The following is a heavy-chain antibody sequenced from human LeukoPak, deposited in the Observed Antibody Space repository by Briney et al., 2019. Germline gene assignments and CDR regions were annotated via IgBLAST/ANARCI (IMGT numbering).Heavy chain of an antibody. D-gene: IGHD4-17*01. CDR1: GGSISSYY. CDR2: IYYSGRH. J-gene: IGHJ4*02. Sequence: SETLSLTCTVSGGSISSYYWSWIRQPPGKGLEWIGYIYYSGRHNYNPSLKRRVTISVDTSKNQFSLKLSSVTAADTAVYYCAREGYYGDYGIDYWGQGTLVTVSS. CDR3: AREGYYGDYGIDY. V-gene: IGHV4-59*01.